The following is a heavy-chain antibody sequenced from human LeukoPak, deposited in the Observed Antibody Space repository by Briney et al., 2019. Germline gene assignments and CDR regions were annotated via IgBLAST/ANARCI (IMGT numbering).Heavy chain of an antibody. J-gene: IGHJ4*02. CDR1: GFTFSTYA. CDR3: AKDPRRLWFGELNSYFDY. V-gene: IGHV3-23*01. Sequence: GGSLRLSCAASGFTFSTYAMTWVRQAPGKGLEWVSAISARDNYIYYADSVKGRFTISRDNSKNTLYLQMNSLRAEDTAVYYCAKDPRRLWFGELNSYFDYWGQGTLVTVSS. CDR2: ISARDNYI. D-gene: IGHD3-10*01.